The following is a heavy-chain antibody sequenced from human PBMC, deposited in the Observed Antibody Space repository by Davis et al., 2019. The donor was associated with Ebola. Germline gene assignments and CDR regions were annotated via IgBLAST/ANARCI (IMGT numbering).Heavy chain of an antibody. J-gene: IGHJ4*02. CDR2: FRGSDGNT. CDR1: GFTFSSYA. Sequence: GESLKISCAASGFTFSSYAMCWVRQAPGKGLEWVSSFRGSDGNTYYADSVKGRFTISRDSSKNILYLQMNSLRAEDTAVYYCAKKEKVGSGSPYDFDFWGQGTLVAVSP. CDR3: AKKEKVGSGSPYDFDF. V-gene: IGHV3-23*01. D-gene: IGHD3-10*01.